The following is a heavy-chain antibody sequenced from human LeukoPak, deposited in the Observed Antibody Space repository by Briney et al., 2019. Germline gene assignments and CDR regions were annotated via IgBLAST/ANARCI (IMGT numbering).Heavy chain of an antibody. V-gene: IGHV4-4*07. CDR2: MYSSGS. J-gene: IGHJ4*02. D-gene: IGHD2-15*01. Sequence: PSETLSLTCTVSGGSISSYYLSWIRPTAGKGLEWIGRMYSSGSNYNPSLNSRVTMSIDTSTNQLYLKLSSVNAADTAVYYCARHRRRQMSGGSCYYFDYWGQGTLVTVS. CDR1: GGSISSYY. CDR3: ARHRRRQMSGGSCYYFDY.